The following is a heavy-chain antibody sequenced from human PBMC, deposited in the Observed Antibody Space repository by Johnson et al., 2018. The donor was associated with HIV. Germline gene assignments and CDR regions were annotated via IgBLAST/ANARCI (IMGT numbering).Heavy chain of an antibody. D-gene: IGHD3-22*01. V-gene: IGHV3-30*03. Sequence: VQLVESGGGVVQPGGSLRLSCAASGFTVSSNYMSWVRQAPGKGLEWVAFISYDGSDKYYADSVKGRLTISRDSSRNTLYLRMTSLRAEDTAVYYCARGSRYTYDYDDVHLLQVRWLSFCLPSLGPASSVLEVGDNVRGLLGLRWAVWG. CDR2: ISYDGSDK. CDR3: ARGSRYTYDYDDVHLLQVRWLSFCLPSLGPASSVLEVGDNVRGLLGLRWAV. CDR1: GFTVSSNY. J-gene: IGHJ6*02.